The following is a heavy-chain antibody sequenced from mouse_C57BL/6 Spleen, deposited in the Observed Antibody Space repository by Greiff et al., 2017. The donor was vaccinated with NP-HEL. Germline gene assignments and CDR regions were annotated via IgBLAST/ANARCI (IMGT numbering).Heavy chain of an antibody. CDR1: GFTFSDYG. Sequence: VQLKESGGGLVKPGGSLKLSCAASGFTFSDYGMHWVRQAPEKGLEWVAYISSGSSTIYYADTVKGRFTISRDNAKNTLFLQMTSLRAEDTAMYYCARGLRPETWFAYWGQGTLVTVSA. CDR3: ARGLRPETWFAY. J-gene: IGHJ3*01. CDR2: ISSGSSTI. D-gene: IGHD2-4*01. V-gene: IGHV5-17*01.